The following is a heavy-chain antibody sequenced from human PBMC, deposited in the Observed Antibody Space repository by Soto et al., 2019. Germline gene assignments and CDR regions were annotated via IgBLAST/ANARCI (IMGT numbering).Heavy chain of an antibody. V-gene: IGHV1-2*04. CDR1: GYSFTDYY. D-gene: IGHD2-21*02. J-gene: IGHJ6*02. CDR3: VRAPGDFRYGMDV. Sequence: QVQLVQSGAEVKKPGASVKVSCKASGYSFTDYYMHWVRQAPGQGPEWLGWINPSTSVTHFAQKFQGWVTMTRDTSISTAYMELSRLTSDDTAVYYCVRAPGDFRYGMDVWGQGTTVTVSS. CDR2: INPSTSVT.